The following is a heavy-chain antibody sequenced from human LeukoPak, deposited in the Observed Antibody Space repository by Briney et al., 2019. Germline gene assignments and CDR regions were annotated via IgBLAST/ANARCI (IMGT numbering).Heavy chain of an antibody. J-gene: IGHJ3*01. CDR1: GFTFSDYY. CDR2: ISGSSSYT. Sequence: GGSLRLSCAASGFTFSDYYMNWVRPAPGKGLEWVSYISGSSSYTNHADSVKSRFTISRDNARNSLYLQMNSLRAEDTALYYCARALRLGELSTWGQGTMVTVSS. D-gene: IGHD3-16*02. CDR3: ARALRLGELST. V-gene: IGHV3-11*06.